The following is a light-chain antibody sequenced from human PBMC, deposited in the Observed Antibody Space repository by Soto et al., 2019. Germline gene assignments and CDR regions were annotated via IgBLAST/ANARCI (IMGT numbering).Light chain of an antibody. CDR3: QQYGNSPPT. Sequence: EIVLTQSPGTLSLSPGERVTLSCRASQSVSSNYLAWYLQRPGQAPRLLIYGASSRATGIPDRFSGSGSGTDFSLTITRLEPEDLAVYYCQQYGNSPPTFGQGTKVEIK. CDR2: GAS. J-gene: IGKJ1*01. V-gene: IGKV3-20*01. CDR1: QSVSSNY.